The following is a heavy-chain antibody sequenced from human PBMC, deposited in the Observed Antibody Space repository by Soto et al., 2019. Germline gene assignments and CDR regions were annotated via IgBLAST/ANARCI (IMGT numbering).Heavy chain of an antibody. CDR2: ISGSGGST. CDR3: AQDGGWDLRAEYFHH. V-gene: IGHV3-23*01. CDR1: GFTFSSYA. J-gene: IGHJ1*01. D-gene: IGHD1-26*01. Sequence: EVQLLESGGGLVQPGGSLRLSCAASGFTFSSYAMSWVRQAPGKGLEWVSAISGSGGSTYYADSVKGRFTISRDNSKNTLYLQMNSLRAEDTAVYYCAQDGGWDLRAEYFHHWGQGTLVTVSS.